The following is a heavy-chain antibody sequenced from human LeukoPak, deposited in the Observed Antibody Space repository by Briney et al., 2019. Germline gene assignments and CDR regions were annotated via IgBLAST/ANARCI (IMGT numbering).Heavy chain of an antibody. V-gene: IGHV1-69*06. CDR1: GGTFSSYA. CDR2: IIPIFGTA. CDR3: ARVVDYDFWSGLYWFDP. Sequence: SVKVSCKASGGTFSSYAISWVRQAPGQGLEWMGGIIPIFGTANYAQKFQGRVTITADKSTSTAYMELSSLRSEDTAVYYCARVVDYDFWSGLYWFDPWGQGTLVTVSS. D-gene: IGHD3-3*01. J-gene: IGHJ5*02.